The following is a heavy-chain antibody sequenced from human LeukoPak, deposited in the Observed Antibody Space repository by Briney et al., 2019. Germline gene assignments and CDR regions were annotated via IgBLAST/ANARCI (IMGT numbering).Heavy chain of an antibody. D-gene: IGHD1-26*01. CDR3: AKDSKIVGPTFRSYHYMDV. CDR1: GLSFSSSW. V-gene: IGHV3-7*03. CDR2: IIQDGSQK. Sequence: PGGSLRLSCVGSGLSFSSSWMTWVRQAPGKGLEGVANIIQDGSQKFYVDSVKGRFTISRDNSKTTLYLQMNSLRVEDTAVYYCAKDSKIVGPTFRSYHYMDVWGKGTTVTVSS. J-gene: IGHJ6*03.